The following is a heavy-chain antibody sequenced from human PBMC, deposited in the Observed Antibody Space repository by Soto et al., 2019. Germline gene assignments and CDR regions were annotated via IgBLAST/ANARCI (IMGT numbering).Heavy chain of an antibody. D-gene: IGHD4-17*01. CDR2: MNPNSCNT. CDR1: GYTFTSYD. Sequence: QVQLVQSGAEVKKPGASVKVSCKASGYTFTSYDINWVRQATGQGLEWMGWMNPNSCNTGYAQKFQGRVTMTRNSSXXTAYMELSSLRSEDTAVYYCARLGDDYGDLNWFDPWGQGTLVTVSS. V-gene: IGHV1-8*01. J-gene: IGHJ5*02. CDR3: ARLGDDYGDLNWFDP.